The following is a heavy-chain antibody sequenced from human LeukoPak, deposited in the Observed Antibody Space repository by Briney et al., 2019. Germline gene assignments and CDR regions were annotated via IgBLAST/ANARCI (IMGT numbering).Heavy chain of an antibody. CDR2: ISAYNGNT. CDR3: ARSYCSGGSCYPKNWFDP. V-gene: IGHV1-18*01. J-gene: IGHJ5*02. D-gene: IGHD2-15*01. CDR1: GYTFTSYG. Sequence: ASVKVSCKASGYTFTSYGISWVRQAPGQGLEWMGWISAYNGNTNYAQKLQGRVTMTTDTSTSTAYMELRSLRSEDTAVYYCARSYCSGGSCYPKNWFDPWGQGTLVTVSS.